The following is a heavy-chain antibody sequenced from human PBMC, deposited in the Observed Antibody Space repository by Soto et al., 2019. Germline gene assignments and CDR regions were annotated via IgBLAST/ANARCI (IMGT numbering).Heavy chain of an antibody. V-gene: IGHV4-30-2*01. CDR1: GGSISSGGYS. CDR3: ARGAHSDCSGGSCYSVFYYYGMDV. J-gene: IGHJ6*02. Sequence: TLSLTCAVSGGSISSGGYSWSWIRQPPGKGLEWIGYIYHSGSTYYNPSLKSRVTISVDRSKNQFSLKLSSVTAADTAVYYCARGAHSDCSGGSCYSVFYYYGMDVWGQGTTVTVSS. D-gene: IGHD2-15*01. CDR2: IYHSGST.